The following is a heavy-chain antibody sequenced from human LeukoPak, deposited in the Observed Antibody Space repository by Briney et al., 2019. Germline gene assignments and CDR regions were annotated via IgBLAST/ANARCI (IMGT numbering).Heavy chain of an antibody. D-gene: IGHD4-11*01. V-gene: IGHV1-8*03. CDR2: MNPNSGNT. CDR3: AKSRGVHDYSNLFDY. Sequence: ASVKVSCKASGYTFTSYDINWVRQATGQGLEWMGWMNPNSGNTGYAQKFQGRVTITWNTSISTAYMEPSSLRAEDTAVYYCAKSRGVHDYSNLFDYWGQGTLVTVSS. CDR1: GYTFTSYD. J-gene: IGHJ4*02.